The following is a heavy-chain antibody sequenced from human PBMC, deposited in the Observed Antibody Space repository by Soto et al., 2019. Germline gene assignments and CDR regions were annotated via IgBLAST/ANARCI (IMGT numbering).Heavy chain of an antibody. D-gene: IGHD2-2*01. V-gene: IGHV3-23*01. CDR2: ISGGGGSA. CDR1: GFTFSSYA. Sequence: GGSLRLSCEASGFTFSSYAMTWVRQAPGKGLEWVSGISGGGGSAFYADSVQGRFTISRDNSRNTLYLQMNTLRAEDTAVYYCVQPYQVLGNFYYGMDVWGQGTTVTV. J-gene: IGHJ6*02. CDR3: VQPYQVLGNFYYGMDV.